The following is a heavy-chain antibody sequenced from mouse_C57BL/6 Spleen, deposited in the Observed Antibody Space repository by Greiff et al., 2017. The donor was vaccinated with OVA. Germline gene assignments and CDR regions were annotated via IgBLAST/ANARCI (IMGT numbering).Heavy chain of an antibody. CDR2: INYDGSDT. Sequence: EVKLMESEGGLVQPGSSMKLSCTASGFTFSDYYMAWVRQAPEKGLEWVANINYDGSDTYYLDSVKGRFIISRDNAKNTLYLQMSSLKSEDTATYYCASDNKFSIWCFAVWGQGTPVTVSS. CDR3: ASDNKFSIWCFAV. CDR1: GFTFSDYY. J-gene: IGHJ1*01. V-gene: IGHV5-16*01.